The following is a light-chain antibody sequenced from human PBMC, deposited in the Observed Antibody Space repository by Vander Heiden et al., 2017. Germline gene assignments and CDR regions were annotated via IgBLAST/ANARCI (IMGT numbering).Light chain of an antibody. V-gene: IGLV5-45*01. CDR1: SGINVGNYR. Sequence: QAVLTQPTPLSASPGASARLTCTVRSGINVGNYRIYWYQQKPGSPPQYLLRYKSDSDKQQGSGVPSRFSGSKDASANAGILLISGLQSEDEADYYCMIWHSSAWVFGGGTKLTVL. J-gene: IGLJ3*02. CDR3: MIWHSSAWV. CDR2: YKSDSDK.